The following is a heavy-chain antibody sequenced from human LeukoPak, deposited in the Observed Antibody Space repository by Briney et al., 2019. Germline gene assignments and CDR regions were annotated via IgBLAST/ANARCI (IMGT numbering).Heavy chain of an antibody. Sequence: ASVKVSCKTSGYTFTGYFMYWVRQAPGQGLEWMGWINPNSGGTNYAQKFQGRVTMTRDTSISTAYMELSRLRSDDTAVYYCARGGLPLYLYYMDVWGKGTTVTISS. J-gene: IGHJ6*03. D-gene: IGHD2-15*01. V-gene: IGHV1-2*02. CDR2: INPNSGGT. CDR1: GYTFTGYF. CDR3: ARGGLPLYLYYMDV.